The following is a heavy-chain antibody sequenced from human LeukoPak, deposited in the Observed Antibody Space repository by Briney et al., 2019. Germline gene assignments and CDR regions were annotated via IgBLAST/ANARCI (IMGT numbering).Heavy chain of an antibody. Sequence: SETLSLTCTVSGYSISSGYYWSWIRQPAGKGLEWIGRISTSGSTNYNPSLKSRVTMSVDTSKNQFSLKLTSVTAADTAVYYCARDESPGSYCSGGSCYGGYQYYMDVWGKGTTVTISS. V-gene: IGHV4-4*07. CDR1: GYSISSGYY. D-gene: IGHD2-15*01. CDR2: ISTSGST. CDR3: ARDESPGSYCSGGSCYGGYQYYMDV. J-gene: IGHJ6*03.